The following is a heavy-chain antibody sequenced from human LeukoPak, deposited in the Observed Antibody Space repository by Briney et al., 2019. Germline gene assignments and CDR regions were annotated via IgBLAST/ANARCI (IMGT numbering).Heavy chain of an antibody. CDR2: IYHSGST. J-gene: IGHJ5*02. Sequence: KTSETLSLTCTVSGYSISSGYYWGWIRQPPGKGLEWIGSIYHSGSTYYNPSPKSRVTISVDTSKNQFSLKLSSVTAADTAVYYCARVRQQLESHYNWFDPWGQGTLVTVSS. D-gene: IGHD6-13*01. CDR3: ARVRQQLESHYNWFDP. CDR1: GYSISSGYY. V-gene: IGHV4-38-2*02.